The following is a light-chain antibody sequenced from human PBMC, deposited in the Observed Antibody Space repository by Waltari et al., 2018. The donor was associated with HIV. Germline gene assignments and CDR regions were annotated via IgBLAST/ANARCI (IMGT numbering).Light chain of an antibody. V-gene: IGLV1-47*01. CDR2: RNN. CDR1: SSNLGGHS. J-gene: IGLJ3*02. CDR3: AAWDDSLSGVL. Sequence: QSVLTQPPSASGAPGQRVTMSFSGSSSNLGGHSVSWYQHLPGSAPKLLISRNNNRPSGVPDRFSGSKSGTSASLAISGLRSEDEADYYCAAWDDSLSGVLFGGGTKLTVL.